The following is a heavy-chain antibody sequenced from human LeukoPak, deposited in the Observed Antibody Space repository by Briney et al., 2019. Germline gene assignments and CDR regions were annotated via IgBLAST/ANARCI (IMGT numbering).Heavy chain of an antibody. CDR3: ARTDTAMVSYYYGMDV. CDR2: ISTTSSDM. D-gene: IGHD5-18*01. CDR1: GFTFSSYN. J-gene: IGHJ6*02. V-gene: IGHV3-21*01. Sequence: GGSLRLSCAASGFTFSSYNMNWVRQAPGKGLEWISSISTTSSDMYYADSVKGRFTISRDNAKNSLYLQMNSLRAEDTAVYYCARTDTAMVSYYYGMDVWGQGTTVTVSS.